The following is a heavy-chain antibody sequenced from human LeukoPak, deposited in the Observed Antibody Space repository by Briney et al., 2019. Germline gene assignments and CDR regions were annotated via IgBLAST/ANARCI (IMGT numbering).Heavy chain of an antibody. V-gene: IGHV4-39*07. CDR1: GASMSNYY. CDR2: IYHSGTTYSGST. D-gene: IGHD3-10*01. J-gene: IGHJ4*02. Sequence: PSETLSLTCNVSGASMSNYYWVWIRQPPGKGLEWIGSIYHSGTTYSGSTYYNPSLKSRVTISLDTSKNQFSLKLSSVTAADTAVYYCARLAYFKRYGSGSYSKYYFDYWGQGTLVTVSS. CDR3: ARLAYFKRYGSGSYSKYYFDY.